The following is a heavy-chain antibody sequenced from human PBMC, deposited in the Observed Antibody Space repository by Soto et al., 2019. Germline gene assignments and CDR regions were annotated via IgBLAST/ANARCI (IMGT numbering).Heavy chain of an antibody. CDR2: ISYDGSNK. J-gene: IGHJ4*02. Sequence: GGSLRLSCAASGFTFSSYAMHWVRQAPGKGLEWVAVISYDGSNKYYADSVKGRFTISRDNSKNTLYLQMNSLRAEDTAVYYCARVLTSGYDYLGAFDYWGQGTLVTVSS. D-gene: IGHD5-12*01. CDR1: GFTFSSYA. CDR3: ARVLTSGYDYLGAFDY. V-gene: IGHV3-30-3*01.